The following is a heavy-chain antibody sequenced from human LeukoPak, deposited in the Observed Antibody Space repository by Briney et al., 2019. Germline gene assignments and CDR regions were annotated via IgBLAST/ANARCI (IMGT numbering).Heavy chain of an antibody. Sequence: ASVKVSCKASGYTFSSYAMSWVRQAPGKGLEWVSAISGSGGSTYYADSVKGRFTISRDNSKNTLYLQMNSLRAEDTAVYYCAKPGWSSSTSHDYWGQGTLVTVSS. J-gene: IGHJ4*02. D-gene: IGHD2-2*01. V-gene: IGHV3-23*01. CDR2: ISGSGGST. CDR3: AKPGWSSSTSHDY. CDR1: GYTFSSYA.